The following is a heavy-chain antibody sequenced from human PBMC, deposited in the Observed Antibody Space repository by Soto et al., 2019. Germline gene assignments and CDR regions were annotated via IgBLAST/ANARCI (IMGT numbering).Heavy chain of an antibody. V-gene: IGHV4-59*12. J-gene: IGHJ4*02. D-gene: IGHD3-22*01. Sequence: SETLSLTCTVSGGSISSYYWSWIRQPPGKGLEWIGYIYYSGITNYNPSLKSRVTISIDTSKNQFSLKLSSVTAADTAVYYCARAGSSGYYLDYWGQGTLVTVSS. CDR2: IYYSGIT. CDR1: GGSISSYY. CDR3: ARAGSSGYYLDY.